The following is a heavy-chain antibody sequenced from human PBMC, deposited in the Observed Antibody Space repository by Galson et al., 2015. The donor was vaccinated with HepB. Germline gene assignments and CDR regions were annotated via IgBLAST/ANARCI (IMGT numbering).Heavy chain of an antibody. Sequence: ETLSLTCAVYGGSFSGYYWSWIRQPPGKGLEWIGEINHSGSTNYNPSLKSRVTISVDTSKNQFSLKLSSVTAADTAVYYCARDHEPRIQLWFGVENAFDIWGQGTMVTVSS. CDR3: ARDHEPRIQLWFGVENAFDI. D-gene: IGHD5-18*01. CDR1: GGSFSGYY. V-gene: IGHV4-34*01. CDR2: INHSGST. J-gene: IGHJ3*02.